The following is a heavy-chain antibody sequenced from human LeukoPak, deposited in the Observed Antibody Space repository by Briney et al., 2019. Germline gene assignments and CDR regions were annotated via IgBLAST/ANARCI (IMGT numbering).Heavy chain of an antibody. D-gene: IGHD6-6*01. Sequence: SETLSLTCTVSGGSISSYYWSWIRQPPGKGLEWIGYIYYSGSTNYNPSLKSRVTISVDTSKNQFSLKLSSVTAAGTAVYYCARVDSLAARYYYYYYMDVWGKGTTVTVSS. CDR2: IYYSGST. V-gene: IGHV4-59*01. J-gene: IGHJ6*03. CDR1: GGSISSYY. CDR3: ARVDSLAARYYYYYYMDV.